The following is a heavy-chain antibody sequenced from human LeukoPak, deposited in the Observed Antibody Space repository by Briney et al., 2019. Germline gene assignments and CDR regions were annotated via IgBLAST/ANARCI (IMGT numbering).Heavy chain of an antibody. CDR1: GGSFSGYF. CDR2: INHSGST. CDR3: ARAGYCSSTSCRTYGY. J-gene: IGHJ4*02. V-gene: IGHV4-34*01. Sequence: PPETLSLTCAVTGGSFSGYFWSWIRQPPGKGLEWIGEINHSGSTNYNPSLKSRVTISVDTSKNQFSLKLSSVTAADTAVYYCARAGYCSSTSCRTYGYWGQGTLVTVSS. D-gene: IGHD2-2*03.